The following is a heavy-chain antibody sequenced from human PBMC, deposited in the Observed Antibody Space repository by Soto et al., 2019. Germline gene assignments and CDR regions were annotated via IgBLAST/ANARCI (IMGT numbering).Heavy chain of an antibody. D-gene: IGHD3-9*01. V-gene: IGHV3-15*07. CDR1: GFTFSNAW. J-gene: IGHJ4*02. Sequence: EVQLVESGGGLVKPGGSLRLSCAASGFTFSNAWMNWVRQAPGKGLEWVGRIKSKTDGGTTDYAAPVKGRFTISRDDSKNTLYLQMNSLDNEDTAVHYCTTHSGYFDWLLYDYWGQGTLVTVSS. CDR2: IKSKTDGGTT. CDR3: TTHSGYFDWLLYDY.